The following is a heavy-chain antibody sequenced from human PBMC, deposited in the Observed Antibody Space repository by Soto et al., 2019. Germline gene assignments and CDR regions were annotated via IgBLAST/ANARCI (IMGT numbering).Heavy chain of an antibody. V-gene: IGHV3-23*01. CDR3: AKGDHSGSWYADY. J-gene: IGHJ4*02. CDR1: GFTFSSYA. Sequence: EVQLLESGGGLVQPGGSLRLSCAASGFTFSSYAMNWVRQAPGKGLEWVSAVSGSGGGTYYADSVKGRFTISRDNSKNTLYLQMNSLRDDDTAVYYCAKGDHSGSWYADYWGQGTLVTVSS. D-gene: IGHD6-13*01. CDR2: VSGSGGGT.